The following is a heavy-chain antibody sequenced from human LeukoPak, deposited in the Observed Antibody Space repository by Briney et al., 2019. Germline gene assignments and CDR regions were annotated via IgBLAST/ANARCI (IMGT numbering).Heavy chain of an antibody. Sequence: GGSLRLSCAASEFTVSSNYMNWVRQAPGKGLEWVSIIYSGGSTYYADSVKGRFTISRDNAKNSLYLQMNSLRAEDTAVYYCASSYYDSSGYSDYWGQGTLVTVSS. CDR3: ASSYYDSSGYSDY. CDR2: IYSGGST. J-gene: IGHJ4*02. D-gene: IGHD3-22*01. V-gene: IGHV3-53*01. CDR1: EFTVSSNY.